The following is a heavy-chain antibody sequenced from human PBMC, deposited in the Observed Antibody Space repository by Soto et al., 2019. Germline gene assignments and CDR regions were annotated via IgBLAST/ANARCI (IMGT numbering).Heavy chain of an antibody. D-gene: IGHD1-7*01. Sequence: KTSETLSLTCTVSSASISSSSYTWGWIRQPPGKGLEWIGSIYYSGSTYYNPSLKSRVTISVDTSKNQFSLELTSVTAADTAVYYCARGTRPRQSVVDYWGQGTLVTVSS. J-gene: IGHJ4*02. CDR2: IYYSGST. CDR3: ARGTRPRQSVVDY. V-gene: IGHV4-39*01. CDR1: SASISSSSYT.